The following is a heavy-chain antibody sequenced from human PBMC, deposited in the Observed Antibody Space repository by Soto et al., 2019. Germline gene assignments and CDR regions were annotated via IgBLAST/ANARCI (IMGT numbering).Heavy chain of an antibody. CDR3: ARGPDIVVVPAAAWFDP. Sequence: SETLSLPLPVSGGSLTGYHRSRIPQPPREGLVGIGGINHSGRTNYNPSLKSRVTISVDTSKNQFSLKLSSVTAADTAVYYCARGPDIVVVPAAAWFDPWGQGTLVTVSS. D-gene: IGHD2-2*01. CDR2: INHSGRT. V-gene: IGHV4-34*01. J-gene: IGHJ5*02. CDR1: GGSLTGYH.